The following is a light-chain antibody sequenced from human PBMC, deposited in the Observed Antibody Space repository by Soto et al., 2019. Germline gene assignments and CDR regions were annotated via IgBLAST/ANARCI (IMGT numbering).Light chain of an antibody. CDR3: QQYGGSPRT. CDR1: QPVSIN. J-gene: IGKJ1*01. Sequence: EIVLTQSPATLSVSRGERATLSCRASQPVSINVAWYQQRPGQSPRLLIYDASRRATGIPDRFTGSGLGTDFTLNISRLAPEDIAVYSCQQYGGSPRTFGQGTKV. CDR2: DAS. V-gene: IGKV3-20*01.